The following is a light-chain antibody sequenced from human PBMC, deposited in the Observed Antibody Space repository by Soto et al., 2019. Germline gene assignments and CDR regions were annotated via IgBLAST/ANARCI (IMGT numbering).Light chain of an antibody. CDR1: QSLSSSY. CDR3: QQYGRLIT. Sequence: EIVLTQSPGTLSLSPGERATLSCRASQSLSSSYLAWYQQKSGQAPRLLIYGSFSRATGIPDRFSGSGSGTDFTLTISRLEPEDFAVYYCQQYGRLITFGQGTRLEIK. V-gene: IGKV3-20*01. J-gene: IGKJ5*01. CDR2: GSF.